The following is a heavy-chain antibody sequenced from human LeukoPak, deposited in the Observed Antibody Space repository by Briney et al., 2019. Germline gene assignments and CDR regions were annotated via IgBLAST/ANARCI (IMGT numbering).Heavy chain of an antibody. D-gene: IGHD6-13*01. V-gene: IGHV3-7*01. J-gene: IGHJ3*02. CDR3: ARVLGSSSWYDAFDI. CDR1: GFTFSSYW. CDR2: IKQDGSEK. Sequence: GGSLRLSCAASGFTFSSYWMSWVRQAPGKGLEWVANIKQDGSEKYYVDSVKGRFTISRDNAKNSLYLQMNSLRAEDTAVYYCARVLGSSSWYDAFDIWGQGTMVTVSS.